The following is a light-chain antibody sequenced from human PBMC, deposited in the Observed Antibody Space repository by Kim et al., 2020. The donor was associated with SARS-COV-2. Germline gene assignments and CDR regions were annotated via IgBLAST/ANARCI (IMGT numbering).Light chain of an antibody. V-gene: IGLV8-61*01. CDR3: VLYMGGGISV. J-gene: IGLJ1*01. CDR2: STS. CDR1: FGQVSTNHF. Sequence: GTGTLTCCLRFGQVSTNHFPSLYQQTPGQGPRTLVYSTSIRSSGVPNRFSGSILGNAAALTITGAQADDESEYYCVLYMGGGISVFGTGTKVTVL.